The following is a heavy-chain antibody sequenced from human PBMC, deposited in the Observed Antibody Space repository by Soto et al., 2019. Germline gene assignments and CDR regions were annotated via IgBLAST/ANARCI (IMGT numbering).Heavy chain of an antibody. J-gene: IGHJ5*02. Sequence: SETLSLTCTVSGGSISSYYWSWIRQPPGKGLEWIGYIYYSGSTNYNPSLKSRVTISVDTAKNQFSLKLSSVTAADTAVYYCARAKAPLYSSSWYWFDPWGQGTLVTVSS. V-gene: IGHV4-59*08. CDR1: GGSISSYY. D-gene: IGHD6-13*01. CDR3: ARAKAPLYSSSWYWFDP. CDR2: IYYSGST.